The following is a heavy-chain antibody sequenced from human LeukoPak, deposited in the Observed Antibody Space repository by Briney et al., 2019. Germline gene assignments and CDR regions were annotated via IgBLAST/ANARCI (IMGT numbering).Heavy chain of an antibody. J-gene: IGHJ4*02. CDR3: ARTRDSTVSGYFDY. CDR2: IGPGGET. Sequence: TGGSLRLSCAASGFTFSSFDMHWVRQVTGKGLEWVSGIGPGGETYYAESVKGRFTISRENAKNSLHLHMSSLRAGDTAVYFCARTRDSTVSGYFDYWGQGTVVTVSS. V-gene: IGHV3-13*04. D-gene: IGHD2/OR15-2a*01. CDR1: GFTFSSFD.